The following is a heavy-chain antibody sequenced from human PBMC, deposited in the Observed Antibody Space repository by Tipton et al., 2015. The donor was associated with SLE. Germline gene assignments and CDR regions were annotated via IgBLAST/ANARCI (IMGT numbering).Heavy chain of an antibody. CDR2: IYPGDSDT. CDR1: GYSFNSYW. D-gene: IGHD6-13*01. V-gene: IGHV5-51*01. CDR3: ARRDGAAAADLDY. Sequence: QLVQSGAEVKKPGESLKISCQGSGYSFNSYWIGWVRQMPGKGLEWMGIIYPGDSDTSYSPSFQGQVTISANTSITTAYLQWSSLKASDTAIDYGARRDGAAAADLDYWGQGSLVPVSS. J-gene: IGHJ4*02.